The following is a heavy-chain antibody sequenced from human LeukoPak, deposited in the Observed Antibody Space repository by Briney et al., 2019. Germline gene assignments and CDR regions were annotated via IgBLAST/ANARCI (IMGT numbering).Heavy chain of an antibody. CDR2: ISWNSGSI. V-gene: IGHV3-9*01. J-gene: IGHJ4*02. Sequence: GGSLRLSCAASGFTFDGYAMHWVRQAPGKGLEWVSGISWNSGSIGYADSVKGRFTISRDNAKNSLYLQMNSLRAEDTALYYCAKDQQQLARRLFDYWGQGTLVTVSS. CDR1: GFTFDGYA. D-gene: IGHD6-13*01. CDR3: AKDQQQLARRLFDY.